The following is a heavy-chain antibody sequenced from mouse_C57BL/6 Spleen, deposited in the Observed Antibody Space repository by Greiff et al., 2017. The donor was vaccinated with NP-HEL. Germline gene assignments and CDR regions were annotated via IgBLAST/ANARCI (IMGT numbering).Heavy chain of an antibody. CDR2: INPSTGGT. D-gene: IGHD1-1*01. J-gene: IGHJ2*01. Sequence: LKQSGPELVKPGASVKISCKASGYSFTGYYMNWVKQSPEKSLEWIGEINPSTGGTTYNQKFKAKATLTVDKSSSTAYMQLKSLTSEDSAVYYCAREDHYYGSSPFDYWGQGTTLTVSS. V-gene: IGHV1-42*01. CDR3: AREDHYYGSSPFDY. CDR1: GYSFTGYY.